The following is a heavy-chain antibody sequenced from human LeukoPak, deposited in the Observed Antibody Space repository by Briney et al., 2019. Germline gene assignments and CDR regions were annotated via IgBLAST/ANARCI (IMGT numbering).Heavy chain of an antibody. J-gene: IGHJ5*02. CDR1: GGSISSGGYY. CDR2: IYYSGST. V-gene: IGHV4-31*03. CDR3: ARSSSTSSYSWFDP. D-gene: IGHD2-2*01. Sequence: SETLSLTCTVSGGSISSGGYYWSWIRQHPGKGLEWIGYIYYSGSTYYNPSLKSRVTISVDTSKNQFSLKLSSVTAADTAVYYCARSSSTSSYSWFDPWGQGTLVTVSS.